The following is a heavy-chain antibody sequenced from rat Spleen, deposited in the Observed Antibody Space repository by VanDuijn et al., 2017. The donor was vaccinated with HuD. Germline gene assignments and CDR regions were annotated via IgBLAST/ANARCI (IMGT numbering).Heavy chain of an antibody. J-gene: IGHJ2*01. D-gene: IGHD1-10*01. Sequence: EVQLVESDGGLVQPGRSLKLSCAASGFTFSNYDMAWIRQAPGKGLEWVASITTGGDDTYYRDSVKGRFTVSRNNAKTTLYLEMDSLRSEDTATYYCTRGGNYDFDYWGQGVMVTVSS. V-gene: IGHV5S23*01. CDR1: GFTFSNYD. CDR2: ITTGGDDT. CDR3: TRGGNYDFDY.